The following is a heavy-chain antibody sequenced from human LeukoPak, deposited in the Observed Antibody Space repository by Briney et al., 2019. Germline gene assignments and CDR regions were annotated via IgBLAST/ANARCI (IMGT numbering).Heavy chain of an antibody. D-gene: IGHD3-10*01. J-gene: IGHJ4*02. Sequence: GGSLRLSCAASGFTFSSYAMSWVRQAPGKGLEWVSDIIDNGRTTYYADSAKGRFTISRDNSKNTLYLQMNSLRAEDTAVYYCAKGSYGSWSYYNLGFDYWGQGTLVTVSS. V-gene: IGHV3-23*01. CDR1: GFTFSSYA. CDR3: AKGSYGSWSYYNLGFDY. CDR2: IIDNGRTT.